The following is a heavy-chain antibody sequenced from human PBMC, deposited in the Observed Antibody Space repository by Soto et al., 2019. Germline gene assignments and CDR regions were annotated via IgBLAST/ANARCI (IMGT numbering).Heavy chain of an antibody. Sequence: GSLRLSCVASGFTVTNYEMSWVRQAPGKGLEWVSYINGGGTSIKYADSVKGRFTMSRDNARNSLYLQMNSLRDEDTAVYYCARENYGDAFDFWGQGTLVTSPQ. CDR2: INGGGTSI. V-gene: IGHV3-48*03. CDR1: GFTVTNYE. CDR3: ARENYGDAFDF. J-gene: IGHJ4*02. D-gene: IGHD4-17*01.